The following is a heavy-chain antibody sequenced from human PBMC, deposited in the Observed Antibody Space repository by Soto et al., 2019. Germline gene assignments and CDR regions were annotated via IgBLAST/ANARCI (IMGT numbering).Heavy chain of an antibody. J-gene: IGHJ5*02. V-gene: IGHV4-59*08. Sequence: KPSETLSLTCTVSGGSISSYYWSWIWQPKGKGLEWIGYIYYSASTNYNPSLKSRVTISVDTSKNQFSLKLSSVTAADTAVYYCARLVGGGSNYGSWFDPWGQGTLVTVSS. CDR2: IYYSAST. CDR3: ARLVGGGSNYGSWFDP. CDR1: GGSISSYY. D-gene: IGHD4-4*01.